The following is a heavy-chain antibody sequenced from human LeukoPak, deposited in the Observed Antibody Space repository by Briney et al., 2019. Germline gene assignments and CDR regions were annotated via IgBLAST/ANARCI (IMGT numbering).Heavy chain of an antibody. CDR1: GYTLTELS. D-gene: IGHD6-19*01. CDR3: ATGQWLVREYFQH. CDR2: FDPEDGET. V-gene: IGHV1-24*01. Sequence: ASAKVSCKVSGYTLTELSMHWVRQAPGKGLEWMGGFDPEDGETIYAQKFQGRVTMTEDTSTDTAYMELSSLRSEDTAVYYCATGQWLVREYFQHWGQGTLVTVSS. J-gene: IGHJ1*01.